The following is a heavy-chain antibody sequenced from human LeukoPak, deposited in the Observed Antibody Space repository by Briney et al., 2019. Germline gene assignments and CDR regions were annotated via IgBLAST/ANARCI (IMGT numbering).Heavy chain of an antibody. V-gene: IGHV1-69*04. D-gene: IGHD2-15*01. Sequence: GASVKVSCGASGGTFSSYAISWVRQAPGQGLEWMGRIIPILGIANYAQKFQGRVTITADKSTSTAYMELSSLRSEDTAVYYCARVPHIVGGRESYYYYGMDVWGQGTTVTVSS. CDR1: GGTFSSYA. CDR3: ARVPHIVGGRESYYYYGMDV. CDR2: IIPILGIA. J-gene: IGHJ6*02.